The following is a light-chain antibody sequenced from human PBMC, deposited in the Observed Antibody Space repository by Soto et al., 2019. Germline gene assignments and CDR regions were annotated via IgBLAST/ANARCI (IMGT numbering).Light chain of an antibody. CDR2: GVS. J-gene: IGKJ1*01. CDR1: QSVTNN. Sequence: DIEMTQSPSTLSVSVRERATISCRASQSVTNNLAWYQQKPGQAPRLLIYGVSTRASGIPARFSGSGSGTEFTLTISSLQSEDFATYYCQQYNIWPRTFGQGTKVDIK. CDR3: QQYNIWPRT. V-gene: IGKV3-15*01.